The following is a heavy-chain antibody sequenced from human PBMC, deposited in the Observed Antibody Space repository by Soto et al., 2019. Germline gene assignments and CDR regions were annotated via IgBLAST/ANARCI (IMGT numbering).Heavy chain of an antibody. CDR1: GLTFSSYA. CDR2: ISGSGGST. Sequence: EVQLLESGGGMVQPGGSVRLACAASGLTFSSYAMSWVRQAPGKGLEWVSAISGSGGSTYYAGSVKGRFTSSRDNSKSTLYLQMSCLRAEDTAVYYCARTSTVTSLYYYGMDVWGQGTTVTVS. CDR3: ARTSTVTSLYYYGMDV. V-gene: IGHV3-23*01. D-gene: IGHD4-17*01. J-gene: IGHJ6*02.